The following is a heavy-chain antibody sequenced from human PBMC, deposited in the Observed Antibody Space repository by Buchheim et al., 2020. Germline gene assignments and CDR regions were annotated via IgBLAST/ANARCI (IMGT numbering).Heavy chain of an antibody. D-gene: IGHD2-2*01. J-gene: IGHJ6*03. CDR1: GFAFSDHY. Sequence: EVQLVESGGGLVQPGGSLRLSCITSGFAFSDHYMDWVRQAPGKGLEWVSRIRHKIRGYTTEYAASVKGRFTISRDDSKNSVYLQMNSLKIEDTAVYYCARAPYQQTYYYMDVWGKGTT. CDR3: ARAPYQQTYYYMDV. CDR2: IRHKIRGYTT. V-gene: IGHV3-72*01.